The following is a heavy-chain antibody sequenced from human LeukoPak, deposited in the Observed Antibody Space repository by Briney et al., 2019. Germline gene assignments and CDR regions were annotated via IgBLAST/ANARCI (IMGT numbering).Heavy chain of an antibody. J-gene: IGHJ4*02. D-gene: IGHD5-18*01. CDR2: FDPEDGET. V-gene: IGHV1-24*01. CDR1: GCTLTELS. CDR3: ATDSRGYSYGHTGGFDY. Sequence: ASVKVSCKVSGCTLTELSMHWVRQAPGKGLEWMGGFDPEDGETIYAQKFQGRVTMTEDTSTDTAYMELSSLRSEDTAVYYCATDSRGYSYGHTGGFDYWGQGTLVTVSS.